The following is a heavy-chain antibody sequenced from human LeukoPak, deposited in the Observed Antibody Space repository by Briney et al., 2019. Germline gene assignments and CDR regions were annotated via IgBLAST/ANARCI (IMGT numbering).Heavy chain of an antibody. CDR3: ARAQREVWGSYRTYYFDY. CDR1: GFTVSGNY. D-gene: IGHD3-16*02. CDR2: IYSGGST. Sequence: PGGSLRLSCAASGFTVSGNYMSWVRQAPGKGLEWVSVIYSGGSTYYADSVKGRFTISRDNSKNTLYLQMNSLRAEDTAVYYCARAQREVWGSYRTYYFDYWGQGTLATVSS. J-gene: IGHJ4*02. V-gene: IGHV3-53*01.